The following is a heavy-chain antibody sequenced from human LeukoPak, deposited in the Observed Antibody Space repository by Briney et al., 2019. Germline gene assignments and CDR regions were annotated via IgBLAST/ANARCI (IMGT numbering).Heavy chain of an antibody. Sequence: GGSLRLSCAAFGFTFSSYAMTWVRQAPGKGLEWVSAISDSGGSTYYADSVKGRFTISRDNSKNTLYLQMNSLRAEDTAVYYCAKRRYCSSSSCYSFDYWGQGTLVTVSS. V-gene: IGHV3-23*01. CDR1: GFTFSSYA. D-gene: IGHD2-2*02. CDR3: AKRRYCSSSSCYSFDY. J-gene: IGHJ4*02. CDR2: ISDSGGST.